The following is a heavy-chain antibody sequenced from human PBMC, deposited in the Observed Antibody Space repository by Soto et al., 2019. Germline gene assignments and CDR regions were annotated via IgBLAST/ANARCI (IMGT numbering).Heavy chain of an antibody. D-gene: IGHD2-2*01. V-gene: IGHV4-61*01. J-gene: IGHJ6*02. Sequence: QVQLQESGPGLVKPSETLSLTCTVSGGSVSSGSYYWSWIRQPPGKGLEWIGYIYYSGSTNYNPSLKRRVTISVDTSKNQFSLKLSSVTAADTAVYYCARSLPAAAHPRDYYGMDVLGQGTTVTVSS. CDR2: IYYSGST. CDR3: ARSLPAAAHPRDYYGMDV. CDR1: GGSVSSGSYY.